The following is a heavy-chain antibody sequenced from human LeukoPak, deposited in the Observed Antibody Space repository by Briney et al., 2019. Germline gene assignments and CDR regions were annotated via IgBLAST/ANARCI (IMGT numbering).Heavy chain of an antibody. D-gene: IGHD4-23*01. CDR1: GFTFSSYW. J-gene: IGHJ3*02. CDR2: IQQDGSEK. CDR3: ARERINDGGNSLVAATDAFDI. V-gene: IGHV3-7*01. Sequence: GGSLRLSCAASGFTFSSYWMSWVRQAPGKGLEWVANIQQDGSEKYYVDSVKGRFTISRDNAKNSLYLQMNSLRAEDTAVYYCARERINDGGNSLVAATDAFDIWGQGTMVTVSS.